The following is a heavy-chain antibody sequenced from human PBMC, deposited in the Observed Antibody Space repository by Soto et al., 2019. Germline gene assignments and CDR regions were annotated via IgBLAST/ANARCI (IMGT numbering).Heavy chain of an antibody. D-gene: IGHD3-22*01. J-gene: IGHJ4*02. V-gene: IGHV3-72*01. Sequence: EVQLVESGGGLVQPGGSLRLSCAASGFSFSDYYINWVRQAPGKGLEWVGRTRNKASSYTTDYAAFVKGRFTITRDDSKNLIYLQMNSLKTEDTAVYYCAREVSSSGPDYEDWGQGTMVTVSS. CDR1: GFSFSDYY. CDR3: AREVSSSGPDYED. CDR2: TRNKASSYTT.